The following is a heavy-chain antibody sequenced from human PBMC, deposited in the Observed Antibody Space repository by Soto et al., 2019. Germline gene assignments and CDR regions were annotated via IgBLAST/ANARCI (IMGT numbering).Heavy chain of an antibody. V-gene: IGHV3-64D*08. D-gene: IGHD3-22*01. CDR2: ISRDGGRT. Sequence: GGSLRLSCSASGFTFNTYALHWVRQAPGKGLEYVSAISRDGGRTYYADSVKGRFTIPRDNSKNTLYLQMSSLRPDDTAVYYCVKEGDSSGFYDSWGQGTLVTVSS. CDR1: GFTFNTYA. CDR3: VKEGDSSGFYDS. J-gene: IGHJ4*02.